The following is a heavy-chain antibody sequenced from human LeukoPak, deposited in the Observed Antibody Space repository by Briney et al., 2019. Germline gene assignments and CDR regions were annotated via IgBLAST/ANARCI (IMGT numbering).Heavy chain of an antibody. Sequence: GGSLRLSCTVSGFTLSSYEMSWIRQAPGKGLEWVSYISSSGSTIYYADSVKGRFTISRDNAKNSLYLQMNSLRAEDTAVYYCAGSITMVRGVIENWGQGTLVTVSS. CDR3: AGSITMVRGVIEN. CDR2: ISSSGSTI. V-gene: IGHV3-11*01. CDR1: GFTLSSYE. D-gene: IGHD3-10*01. J-gene: IGHJ4*02.